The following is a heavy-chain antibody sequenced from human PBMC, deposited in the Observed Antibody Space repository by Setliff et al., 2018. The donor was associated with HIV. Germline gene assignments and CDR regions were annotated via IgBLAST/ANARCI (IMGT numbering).Heavy chain of an antibody. V-gene: IGHV1-18*01. CDR2: ISAYNGNT. J-gene: IGHJ6*03. CDR3: ARDRRLCSGLTYNYYLDV. D-gene: IGHD3-22*01. CDR1: GYTFTSYG. Sequence: ASVKVSCKASGYTFTSYGISWVRQAPGQGLEWMGWISAYNGNTNYAQKLQGRVTMTTDTSSSTAYLDLRSLRADDTAVYYCARDRRLCSGLTYNYYLDVWGKGTMVTVSS.